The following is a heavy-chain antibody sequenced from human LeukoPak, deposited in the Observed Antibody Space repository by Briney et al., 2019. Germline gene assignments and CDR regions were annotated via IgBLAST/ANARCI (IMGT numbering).Heavy chain of an antibody. D-gene: IGHD3-16*01. CDR1: GGSFSGYC. V-gene: IGHV4-34*01. CDR3: ASSLGRYGRRLYYFDY. Sequence: PSETLSLTCAVYGGSFSGYCWSWIRQPPGKGLEWIGEINHSGSTNYNPSLKSRVTISVDTSKNQFSLKLGSVTAADTAVYYCASSLGRYGRRLYYFDYWGQGTLFTVSS. J-gene: IGHJ4*02. CDR2: INHSGST.